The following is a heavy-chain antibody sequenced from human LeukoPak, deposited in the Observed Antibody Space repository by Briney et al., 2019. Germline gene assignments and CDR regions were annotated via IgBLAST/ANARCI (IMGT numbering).Heavy chain of an antibody. D-gene: IGHD1-14*01. CDR2: IGAAGAHT. V-gene: IGHV3-64*02. J-gene: IGHJ3*02. CDR3: ARELGGTKTGGFDI. CDR1: GFRFSYHD. Sequence: GGSLRLSCAASGFRFSYHDMNWVRQAPGKGLEFVSSIGAAGAHTFYADSVKGRFTISRDNFQSTMYLQMDGLRPEDSAVYYCARELGGTKTGGFDIWGQGTVVTVSS.